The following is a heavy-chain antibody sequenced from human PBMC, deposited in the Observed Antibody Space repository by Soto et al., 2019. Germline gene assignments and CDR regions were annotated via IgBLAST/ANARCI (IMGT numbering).Heavy chain of an antibody. CDR3: TTVTFDY. D-gene: IGHD1-1*01. CDR2: IYYSGST. Sequence: SETLSLTCTVSGGSISSGDYYWSWIRQPPGKGLEWIGYIYYSGSTYYNPSLKSRVTISVDTSKNQFSLKTEDTAVYYRTRRPGTTVTFDYWGQGTLVTVSS. J-gene: IGHJ4*02. V-gene: IGHV4-30-4*02. CDR1: GGSISSGDYY.